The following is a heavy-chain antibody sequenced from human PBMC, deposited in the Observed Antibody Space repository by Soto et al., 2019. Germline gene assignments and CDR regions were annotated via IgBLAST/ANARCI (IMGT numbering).Heavy chain of an antibody. CDR2: IYYSGST. D-gene: IGHD3-16*01. CDR1: GGSISSGDYY. CDR3: ARWGLWYFDS. Sequence: QVQLQESGPGLVKPSQTLSLTCTVSGGSISSGDYYWSWIRQPPGQDLEWIGYIYYSGSTYYNLSLKSLLTISLDTSKNQFSLKLTSVTAADTAVYFCARWGLWYFDSWGQGTLVTVSS. V-gene: IGHV4-30-4*01. J-gene: IGHJ4*02.